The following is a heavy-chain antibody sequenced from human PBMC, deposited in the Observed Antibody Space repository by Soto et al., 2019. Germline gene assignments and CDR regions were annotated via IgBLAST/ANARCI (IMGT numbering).Heavy chain of an antibody. CDR2: ISYDGSNK. V-gene: IGHV3-30*18. CDR1: GFTFSSYG. J-gene: IGHJ4*02. D-gene: IGHD3-10*01. Sequence: HPGGSLRLSCAASGFTFSSYGMHWVRQAPGKGLEWVAVISYDGSNKYYADSVKGRFTISRDNSKNTLYLQMNSPRAEDTAVYYCAKVTSWFGELFSPFDYWGQGTLVTVSS. CDR3: AKVTSWFGELFSPFDY.